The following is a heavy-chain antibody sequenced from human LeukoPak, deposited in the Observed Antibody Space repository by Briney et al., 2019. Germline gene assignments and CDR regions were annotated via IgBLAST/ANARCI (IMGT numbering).Heavy chain of an antibody. J-gene: IGHJ4*02. CDR1: GFTFSSYS. CDR2: ISSTSSYI. CDR3: AGPSSTVY. Sequence: GGSLTLSCAASGFTFSSYSVNWVRQAPGKGLEWVSSISSTSSYIYYADSVKGRFTISRDNAKNSLYLQMNSLRAEDTAVYYCAGPSSTVYWGRGTLVTVSS. V-gene: IGHV3-21*01. D-gene: IGHD2-2*01.